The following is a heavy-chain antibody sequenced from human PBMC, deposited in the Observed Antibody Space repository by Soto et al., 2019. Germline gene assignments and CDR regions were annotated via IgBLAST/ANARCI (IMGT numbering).Heavy chain of an antibody. V-gene: IGHV3-15*01. CDR1: GFTFTNAW. CDR2: IKTKSYGETT. Sequence: EVQLVESGGGLVKPGGSLRLSCAASGFTFTNAWMTWVRQAPGRGLEWVGRIKTKSYGETTEYAAPVKGRFTISRDDLKNTLYLKINSLQTEDTAVYYCLTASGWEGGSGAFDIWGQGTMVTVSS. J-gene: IGHJ3*02. D-gene: IGHD6-19*01. CDR3: LTASGWEGGSGAFDI.